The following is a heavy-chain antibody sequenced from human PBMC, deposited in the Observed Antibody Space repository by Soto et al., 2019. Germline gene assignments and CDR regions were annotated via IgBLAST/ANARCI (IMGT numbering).Heavy chain of an antibody. CDR2: ISDDGSNK. Sequence: PGGSLRLSCEASGFSFSNYAMHWVRQAPGKGLEWVAVISDDGSNKNYADSVKGRFTISRDNSKNTVHLQMKSLRGEDTAVYYCARGPDSIAVAGYSDYWGQGTLVTVSS. CDR3: ARGPDSIAVAGYSDY. J-gene: IGHJ4*02. D-gene: IGHD6-19*01. CDR1: GFSFSNYA. V-gene: IGHV3-30*04.